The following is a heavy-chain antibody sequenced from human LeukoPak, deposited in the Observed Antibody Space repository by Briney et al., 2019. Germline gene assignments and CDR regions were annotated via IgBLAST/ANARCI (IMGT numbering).Heavy chain of an antibody. CDR1: GFTFSSYA. CDR2: ISGSGGST. J-gene: IGHJ4*02. D-gene: IGHD3-22*01. CDR3: AKDPGWDSSVGYFDY. Sequence: GGSLRLSCAASGFTFSSYAMSWVRQAPGKGLEWVSAISGSGGSTYYADSAKGGFTTARDNSKNTLYLQMNSLRAEDMAVYYCAKDPGWDSSVGYFDYWGQGTLVTVSS. V-gene: IGHV3-23*01.